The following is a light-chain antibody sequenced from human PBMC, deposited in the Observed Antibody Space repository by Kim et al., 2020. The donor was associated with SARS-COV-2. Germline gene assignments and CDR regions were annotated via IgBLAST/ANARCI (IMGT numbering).Light chain of an antibody. CDR1: KLGEKY. J-gene: IGLJ1*01. V-gene: IGLV3-1*01. CDR2: EDN. CDR3: QAWDNSTYV. Sequence: SVSPGQTASLPCSGDKLGEKYSSWYQQEPNQAPVLVIYEDNKRPSGIPGRFSAYNSGDTATLTISGTQVVDETDYYCQAWDNSTYVFGTGTNVTVL.